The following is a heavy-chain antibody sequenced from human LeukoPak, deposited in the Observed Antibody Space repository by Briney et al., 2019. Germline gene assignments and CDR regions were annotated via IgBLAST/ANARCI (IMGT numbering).Heavy chain of an antibody. CDR1: GFTFSSYG. V-gene: IGHV3-30*18. CDR2: ISYDGSNK. J-gene: IGHJ4*02. CDR3: ANNNPTSGSYSN. Sequence: GGSLRLSCAASGFTFSSYGMHWVRQAPGKGLEWVAVISYDGSNKYYADSVKGRFTISRDNSKNTLYLQMNSLRAEDTAVYYCANNNPTSGSYSNWGQGTLVTVSS. D-gene: IGHD1-26*01.